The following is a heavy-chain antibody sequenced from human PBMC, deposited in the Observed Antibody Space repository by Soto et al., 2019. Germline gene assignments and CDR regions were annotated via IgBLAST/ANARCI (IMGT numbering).Heavy chain of an antibody. V-gene: IGHV1-46*01. CDR3: ARDFAFLEWFPHYFDY. CDR1: GYTFTSYY. Sequence: ASVKVSCKASGYTFTSYYMHWVRQAPGQGLEWMGIINPSGGSTSYAQKFQGRVTMTRDTSTSTVYMELSSLRSEDTAVYYCARDFAFLEWFPHYFDYWGQGTLVTVSS. D-gene: IGHD3-3*01. CDR2: INPSGGST. J-gene: IGHJ4*02.